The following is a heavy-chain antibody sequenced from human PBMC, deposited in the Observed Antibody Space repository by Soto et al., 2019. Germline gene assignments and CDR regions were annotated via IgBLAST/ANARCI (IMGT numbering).Heavy chain of an antibody. Sequence: SETLSLTCTVSGGSISTTTYFWTWIRQHPGKGLEWIGYIFYSGSTYYNPSLKSRVIISVDTSKNQFSLKLSSVTAADTAVYYCTRVSRCSGDVCYYFSMDVWGQGTTVTVSS. CDR2: IFYSGST. D-gene: IGHD2-15*01. CDR3: TRVSRCSGDVCYYFSMDV. J-gene: IGHJ6*02. V-gene: IGHV4-31*03. CDR1: GGSISTTTYF.